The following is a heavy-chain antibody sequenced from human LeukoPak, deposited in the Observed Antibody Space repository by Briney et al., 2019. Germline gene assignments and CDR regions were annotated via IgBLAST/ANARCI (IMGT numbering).Heavy chain of an antibody. CDR1: GYTFTGYY. Sequence: GASVKVSCKASGYTFTGYYMHWVRQAPGQGLEWMGWINPNSGGTNYAQKFQGRVTMTRNTSISTAYMELSSLRSEDTAVYYCARVSRGYSSGWYISNYYYYYMDVWGKGTTVTISS. CDR3: ARVSRGYSSGWYISNYYYYYMDV. J-gene: IGHJ6*03. V-gene: IGHV1-2*02. D-gene: IGHD6-19*01. CDR2: INPNSGGT.